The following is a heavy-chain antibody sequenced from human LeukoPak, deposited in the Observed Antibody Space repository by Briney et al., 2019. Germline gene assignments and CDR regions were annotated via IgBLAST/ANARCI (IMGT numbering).Heavy chain of an antibody. Sequence: GTSVKVSCKASGFTFTSSAVQWVRQARGQRLEWIGRIVVGSGNTNYAQKFQERVTITRDMSTSTAYMELSSLRSEDTAVYYCAAPIGGVVTPVYWGQGTLVTVSS. CDR3: AAPIGGVVTPVY. J-gene: IGHJ4*02. CDR1: GFTFTSSA. CDR2: IVVGSGNT. V-gene: IGHV1-58*01. D-gene: IGHD4-23*01.